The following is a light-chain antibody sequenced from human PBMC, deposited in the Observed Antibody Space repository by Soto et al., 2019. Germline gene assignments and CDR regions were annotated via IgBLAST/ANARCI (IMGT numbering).Light chain of an antibody. CDR1: QSVGRW. CDR2: SAS. J-gene: IGKJ2*01. Sequence: DIQMTQSPSTLSASVGDRVNITCRASQSVGRWLAWYQQKPGKAPKLLVFSASRLDSGAPSRFSGSGSGTDFTLTISSLQPYDFTTYYCQQYNSFSTFGQGTKMEIK. V-gene: IGKV1-5*03. CDR3: QQYNSFST.